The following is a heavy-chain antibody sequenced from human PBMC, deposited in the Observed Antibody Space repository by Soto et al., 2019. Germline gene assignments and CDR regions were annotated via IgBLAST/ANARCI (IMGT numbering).Heavy chain of an antibody. D-gene: IGHD6-19*01. CDR2: ISAYNGNT. CDR3: ATAGRINSGWYGPGSEYFQH. CDR1: GYTFTSYG. Sequence: QVQLVQSGAEVKKPGASVKVSCKASGYTFTSYGISWVRQAPGQGLEWMGWISAYNGNTNYAQKLQGRVTMTTDTSTSTAYMELRSLRSDDTAVYYCATAGRINSGWYGPGSEYFQHWGQGTLVTFSS. V-gene: IGHV1-18*01. J-gene: IGHJ1*01.